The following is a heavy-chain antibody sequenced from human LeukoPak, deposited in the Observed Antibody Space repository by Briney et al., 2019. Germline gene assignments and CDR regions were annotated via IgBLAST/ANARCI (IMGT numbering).Heavy chain of an antibody. CDR2: ISRSSSSI. D-gene: IGHD3-10*01. Sequence: PGGSLRLSCAASGFTFSSYSMNWVRQAPGKGLEWVSYISRSSSSIYYADSVKGRFTISRDNAKNSLYLQMNSLRDEDTAVHYCARESDGSFDYWGLGTLVTVSS. J-gene: IGHJ4*02. CDR3: ARESDGSFDY. CDR1: GFTFSSYS. V-gene: IGHV3-48*02.